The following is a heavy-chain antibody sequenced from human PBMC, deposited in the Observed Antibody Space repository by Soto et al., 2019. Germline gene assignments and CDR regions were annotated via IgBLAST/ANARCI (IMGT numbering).Heavy chain of an antibody. CDR3: ARLNGYCISTNCHGYYGMDV. CDR2: IYSSENT. Sequence: PLETLSLTYTVSGGSVSSSSYSWGWIRQSPGKGLEWIGTIYSSENTYYNPSLLSRVTISVDTSKNEFSLKLSSVTAADTAVYYCARLNGYCISTNCHGYYGMDVWGQGTTVTVSS. J-gene: IGHJ6*02. CDR1: GGSVSSSSYS. D-gene: IGHD2-2*03. V-gene: IGHV4-39*01.